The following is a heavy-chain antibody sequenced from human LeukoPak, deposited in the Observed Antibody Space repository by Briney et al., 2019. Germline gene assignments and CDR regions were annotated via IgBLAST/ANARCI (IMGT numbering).Heavy chain of an antibody. J-gene: IGHJ6*02. CDR3: ARCGAYGSWKRNYYYYYGMDV. Sequence: SETLSLTCTVSGGSISSYYWSWIRQPPGKGLEWIGYIYYSGSTNYNPSLKSRVTISVDTSKNQFSLKLSSVTAADTAVYYCARCGAYGSWKRNYYYYYGMDVWGQGTLVTVSS. D-gene: IGHD3-10*01. CDR2: IYYSGST. CDR1: GGSISSYY. V-gene: IGHV4-59*01.